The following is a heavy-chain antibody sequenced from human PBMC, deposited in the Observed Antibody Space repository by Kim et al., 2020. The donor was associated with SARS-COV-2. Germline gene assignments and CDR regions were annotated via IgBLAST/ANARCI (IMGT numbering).Heavy chain of an antibody. CDR1: GYIFNTYW. J-gene: IGHJ4*02. Sequence: GESLKISCQTSGYIFNTYWIAWVRQMPGKGLEWMGTIYPRDSDTRYSPSFQGQVTISVDKSTATAYLHWSGLQASDSAIYYCSRGTLPFDLDFWGQGTLVTVSS. D-gene: IGHD3-3*01. CDR3: SRGTLPFDLDF. CDR2: IYPRDSDT. V-gene: IGHV5-51*01.